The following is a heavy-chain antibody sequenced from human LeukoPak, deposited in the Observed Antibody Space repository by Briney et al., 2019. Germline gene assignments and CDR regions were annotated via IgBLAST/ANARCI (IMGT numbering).Heavy chain of an antibody. D-gene: IGHD6-13*01. V-gene: IGHV3-20*04. CDR1: GFTFDDYG. Sequence: PGGSLRLSCSASGFTFDDYGMSWVRQAPGHGLEWVTGLNWNGGSYGYADSVKGRFTISRDNAKNSLYLQMNSLRAEDTALYYCARGRAAAGSYYFDYWGQGTLVTVSS. J-gene: IGHJ4*02. CDR2: LNWNGGSY. CDR3: ARGRAAAGSYYFDY.